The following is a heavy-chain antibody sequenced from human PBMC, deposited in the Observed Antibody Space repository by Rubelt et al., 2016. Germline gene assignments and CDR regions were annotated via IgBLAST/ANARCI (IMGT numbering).Heavy chain of an antibody. V-gene: IGHV3-48*04. J-gene: IGHJ4*02. CDR2: ISITSTTI. CDR3: ARDVADY. Sequence: EVQLVESGGGVVQPGGSLRLSCAASGFTFSSYSMNWVRQAPGKGLEWVSYISITSTTIHYADSVKGRFTISRDNAKTSLYLQMNSLRAEDTAVYYCARDVADYWGQGTLVTVSS. CDR1: GFTFSSYS.